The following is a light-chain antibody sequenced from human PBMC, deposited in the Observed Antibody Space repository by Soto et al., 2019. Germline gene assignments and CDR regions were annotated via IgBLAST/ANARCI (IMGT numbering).Light chain of an antibody. CDR2: EVS. V-gene: IGLV2-14*01. CDR1: SSDVGGYNY. Sequence: SVLTQPASVSGSPGQSTTISCTGTSSDVGGYNYVSWYQQHPGKAPKLMIYEVSNRPSGVSNRFSGSKSGNTASLTISGLQAEDEADYYCSSYTSSSSYVFGTGTKVTVL. CDR3: SSYTSSSSYV. J-gene: IGLJ1*01.